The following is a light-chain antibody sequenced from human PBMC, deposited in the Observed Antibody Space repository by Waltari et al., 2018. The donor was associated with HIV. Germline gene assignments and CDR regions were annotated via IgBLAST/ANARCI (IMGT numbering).Light chain of an antibody. CDR2: VYNDGSH. CDR1: SYFRDYA. CDR3: QTWGSGIWV. V-gene: IGLV4-69*01. Sequence: QRVLTQSPSASASLGASVTLTCTLSSYFRDYAIAWHPPHPEKGPRYLMKVYNDGSHYTGDGTPDRFSGSSSGAERYLIISSLQSEDEADYYCQTWGSGIWVFGGGTKLTVL. J-gene: IGLJ3*02.